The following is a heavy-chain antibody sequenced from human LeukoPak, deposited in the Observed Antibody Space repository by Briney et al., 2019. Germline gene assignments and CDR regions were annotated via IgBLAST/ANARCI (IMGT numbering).Heavy chain of an antibody. D-gene: IGHD5-18*01. CDR2: ISTSSSSSYI. J-gene: IGHJ4*02. CDR1: GLTFSNYA. V-gene: IGHV3-21*01. CDR3: ARRATTERGHSYGLDY. Sequence: GGSLRLSCVASGLTFSNYAMNWVRQAPGKGLEWVSSISTSSSSSYIYYADSVTGRFTISRDNAKNSLYLQMNSLRAEDTAVYYCARRATTERGHSYGLDYWGQGTLVTVSS.